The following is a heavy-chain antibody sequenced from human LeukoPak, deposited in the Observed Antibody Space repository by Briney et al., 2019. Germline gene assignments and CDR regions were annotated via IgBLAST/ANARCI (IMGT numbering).Heavy chain of an antibody. D-gene: IGHD2-2*01. CDR2: IKPDGSEK. Sequence: GGSLRLSCVASGFTFSSHHMNWVRQTPVKGLESVATIKPDGSEKYYVDSVKGRFTISRDNAKSSLYLQMNSLRAEDTGVYFCARMSSYCDYWGQGTLVTVSS. J-gene: IGHJ4*02. CDR3: ARMSSYCDY. V-gene: IGHV3-7*01. CDR1: GFTFSSHH.